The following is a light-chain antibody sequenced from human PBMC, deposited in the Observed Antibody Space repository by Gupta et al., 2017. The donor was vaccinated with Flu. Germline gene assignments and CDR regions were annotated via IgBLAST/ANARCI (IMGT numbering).Light chain of an antibody. CDR2: RTD. CDR3: VASEDGPSGPYV. J-gene: IGLJ1*01. V-gene: IGLV1-47*01. CDR1: RSNIGSNY. Sequence: QSVLTQPPSVSVTPGQRVTISCSGSRSNIGSNYVYWYQQVPGTAPKIVIYRTDQRPSWVPDRLSGSKSGASASLAISGLRSEDEADYFCVASEDGPSGPYVFGSGTKVTVL.